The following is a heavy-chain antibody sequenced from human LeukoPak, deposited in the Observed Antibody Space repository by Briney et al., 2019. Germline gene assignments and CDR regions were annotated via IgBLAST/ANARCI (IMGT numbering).Heavy chain of an antibody. J-gene: IGHJ5*02. D-gene: IGHD3-10*01. Sequence: PSETLSLTCTVSGRSISSGDYYWTWIRQPPGKGLEWIGYIYHSRSTHYNSSLKSRLTISVDTSKNQFSLKLSSVTAADTAVYYCARGLRGIMIRGAITDLNWFDAWGQGTLVIVSS. CDR3: ARGLRGIMIRGAITDLNWFDA. CDR1: GRSISSGDYY. CDR2: IYHSRST. V-gene: IGHV4-30-4*01.